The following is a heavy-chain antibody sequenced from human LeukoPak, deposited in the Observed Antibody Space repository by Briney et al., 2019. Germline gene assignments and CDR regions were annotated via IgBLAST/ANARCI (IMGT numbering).Heavy chain of an antibody. J-gene: IGHJ2*01. V-gene: IGHV3-9*01. D-gene: IGHD4-23*01. CDR2: ISWNSGSI. Sequence: GRSLRLSCAASGFTFDDYAMHWVRQAPGKGLEWVSGISWNSGSIGYADSVKGRFTISRDNAKNSLYLQMNSLRAEDTALYYRAKGQGLDYGGSSFDLWGRGTLVTVSS. CDR1: GFTFDDYA. CDR3: AKGQGLDYGGSSFDL.